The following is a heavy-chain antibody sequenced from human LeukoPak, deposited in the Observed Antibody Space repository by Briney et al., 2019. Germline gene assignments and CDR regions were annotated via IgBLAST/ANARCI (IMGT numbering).Heavy chain of an antibody. J-gene: IGHJ1*01. D-gene: IGHD1-1*01. CDR3: ARAGYGALQH. V-gene: IGHV4-39*07. CDR2: IYYTGST. CDR1: GGSISSSSYY. Sequence: SETLSLTCTVSGGSISSSSYYWGWIRQPPGKGLEWIGSIYYTGSTYYNPSLKSRVSISVDTSKNQFSLKLSSVTAADTAVYYRARAGYGALQHWGQGTLVTVSS.